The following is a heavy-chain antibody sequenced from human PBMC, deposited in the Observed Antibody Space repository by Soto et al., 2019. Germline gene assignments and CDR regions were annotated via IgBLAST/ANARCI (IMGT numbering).Heavy chain of an antibody. CDR1: GFTFSSYG. CDR3: AKAYSSHFDY. CDR2: FSYDGSNK. V-gene: IGHV3-30*18. Sequence: GSLRLSCAASGFTFSSYGMHWVRQAPGKGLEWVAVFSYDGSNKYYADSLKCRFTISRDNSKNTLYLQMNSLIVEDTAVYYCAKAYSSHFDYWGQGTLVTVSS. J-gene: IGHJ4*02. D-gene: IGHD6-19*01.